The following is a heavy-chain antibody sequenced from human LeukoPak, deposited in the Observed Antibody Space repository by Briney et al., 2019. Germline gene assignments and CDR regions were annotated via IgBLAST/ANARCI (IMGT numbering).Heavy chain of an antibody. CDR2: IGSSSSYI. CDR1: GFTFSSYS. V-gene: IGHV3-21*01. J-gene: IGHJ4*02. Sequence: GGSLRLSCAASGFTFSSYSMNWVRQAPGKGLEWVSSIGSSSSYINYADSVKGRFTISRDNAKNSLYLQMNSLRAEDTAVYYCATGVRGVIITYWGQGTLVTVSS. D-gene: IGHD3-10*01. CDR3: ATGVRGVIITY.